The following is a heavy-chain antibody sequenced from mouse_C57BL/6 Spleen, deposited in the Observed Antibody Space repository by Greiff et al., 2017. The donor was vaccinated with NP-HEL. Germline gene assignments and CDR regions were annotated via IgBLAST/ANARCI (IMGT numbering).Heavy chain of an antibody. V-gene: IGHV1-81*01. CDR3: AREKTGSGGDY. Sequence: VKLQESGAELARPGASVKLSCKASGYTFTSYGISWVKQRTGQGLEWIGEIYPRSGNTYYNEKFKGKATLTADKSSSTAYMELRSLTSEDSAVYFCAREKTGSGGDYWGQGTSVTVSS. D-gene: IGHD4-1*01. J-gene: IGHJ4*01. CDR2: IYPRSGNT. CDR1: GYTFTSYG.